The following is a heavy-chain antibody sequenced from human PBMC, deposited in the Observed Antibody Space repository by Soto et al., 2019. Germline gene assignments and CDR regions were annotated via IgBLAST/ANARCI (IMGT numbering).Heavy chain of an antibody. V-gene: IGHV3-20*01. CDR1: GFIFDDYG. CDR2: INWNGGST. CDR3: ARGKLSSARENAFDI. J-gene: IGHJ3*02. D-gene: IGHD1-7*01. Sequence: GGSLRLSCAASGFIFDDYGMIWVRQAPGKGLEWVSAINWNGGSTGYGDSVKGRFTISRDNAKNSLYLQMNSLRAEDTALYHCARGKLSSARENAFDIWGQGTMVTVSS.